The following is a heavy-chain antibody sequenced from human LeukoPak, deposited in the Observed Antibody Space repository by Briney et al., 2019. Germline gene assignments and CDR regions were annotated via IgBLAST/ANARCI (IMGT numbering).Heavy chain of an antibody. CDR2: ISYDGSNK. D-gene: IGHD1-1*01. CDR1: GFTFSSYA. Sequence: PGRSLRLSCAASGFTFSSYAMHWVRQAPGKGLEWVAVISYDGSNKYYADSVKGRFTISRDNSKNTLCLQMNSLRAEDTAVYYCASFNRNWNGDYWGQGTLVTVSS. CDR3: ASFNRNWNGDY. V-gene: IGHV3-30*04. J-gene: IGHJ4*02.